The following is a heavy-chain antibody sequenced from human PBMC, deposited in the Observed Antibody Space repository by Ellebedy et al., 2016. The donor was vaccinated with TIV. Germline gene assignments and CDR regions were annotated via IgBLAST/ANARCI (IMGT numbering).Heavy chain of an antibody. V-gene: IGHV3-23*01. J-gene: IGHJ4*02. CDR2: ISHTGSRT. CDR1: GFTFSRYA. CDR3: AKGRGGGSDSSAPRYYFDS. D-gene: IGHD6-19*01. Sequence: PGGSLRLSCAASGFTFSRYAMSWVRQAPGKGLEWVSTISHTGSRTYYANSVEGRFIISRDNSKRTLYLQMNSLRAEDTAVYYCAKGRGGGSDSSAPRYYFDSWGLGTLATVSS.